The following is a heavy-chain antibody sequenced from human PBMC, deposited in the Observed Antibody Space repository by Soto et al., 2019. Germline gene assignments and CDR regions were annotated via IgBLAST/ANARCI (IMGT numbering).Heavy chain of an antibody. V-gene: IGHV3-21*01. Sequence: EVQLVESGGGLVKPGGSLRLSCAASGFTFSSYTIDWVRQAPGKGLEWGPSITTTGTYIYYADSVKSRFTISRDNDKDSLYLQMNSLIAADTATNFCVRDLGAHSYGRDFDYCGQGAVVTVSS. CDR2: ITTTGTYI. J-gene: IGHJ4*02. CDR1: GFTFSSYT. D-gene: IGHD5-18*01. CDR3: VRDLGAHSYGRDFDY.